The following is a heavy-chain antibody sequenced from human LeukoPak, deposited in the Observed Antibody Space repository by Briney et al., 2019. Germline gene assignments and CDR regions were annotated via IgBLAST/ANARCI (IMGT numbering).Heavy chain of an antibody. CDR1: GYTFTGYY. D-gene: IGHD2-21*02. V-gene: IGHV1-2*02. Sequence: ASVTVSCKASGYTFTGYYMHWVRQAPGQGLEWMGWINPNSGGTNYAQKFQGRVTMTRDTSISTAYMELSRLRSDDTAVYYCARDSAYCGGDCSPFGYWGQGTLVTVSS. J-gene: IGHJ4*02. CDR3: ARDSAYCGGDCSPFGY. CDR2: INPNSGGT.